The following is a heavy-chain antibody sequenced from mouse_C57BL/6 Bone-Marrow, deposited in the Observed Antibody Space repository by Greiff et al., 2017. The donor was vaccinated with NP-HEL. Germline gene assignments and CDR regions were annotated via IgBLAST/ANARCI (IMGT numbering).Heavy chain of an antibody. CDR1: GYTFTSYG. J-gene: IGHJ4*01. V-gene: IGHV1-81*01. CDR2: IYPRSGNT. CDR3: ARGRAVDY. D-gene: IGHD3-3*01. Sequence: VQLQESGAELARPGASVKLSCKASGYTFTSYGISWVKQRTGQGLEWIGEIYPRSGNTYYNEKFQGKATLTADKSSSTAYMELRSLTSEDSAVYFCARGRAVDYWGQGTSATVSA.